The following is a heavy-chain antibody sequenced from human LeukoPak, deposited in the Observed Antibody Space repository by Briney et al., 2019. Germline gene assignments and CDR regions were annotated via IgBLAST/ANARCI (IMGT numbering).Heavy chain of an antibody. J-gene: IGHJ6*03. CDR1: GFTFSSYW. Sequence: EAGGSLRLSCAASGFTFSSYWMSWVRQAPGKGLEWVANIKQDGSEKYYVDSVKGRFTISRDNAKNSLYLQMNSLRAEDTAVYYCARDSSSFYYYMDVWGKGTTVTVSS. CDR2: IKQDGSEK. V-gene: IGHV3-7*01. CDR3: ARDSSSFYYYMDV. D-gene: IGHD6-6*01.